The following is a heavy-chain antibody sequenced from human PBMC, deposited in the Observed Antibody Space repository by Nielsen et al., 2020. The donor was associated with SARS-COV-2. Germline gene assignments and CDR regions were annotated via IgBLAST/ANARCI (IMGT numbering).Heavy chain of an antibody. Sequence: GESLKISCAASGFTFSSYAMHWVRQAPGKGLEWVAVISYDGSNKYYADSVKGRFTISRDNSKNTLYLQMNSLRAEDTAVYYCARQIYDFWSGLDYWGQGTLVTVSS. CDR1: GFTFSSYA. CDR3: ARQIYDFWSGLDY. CDR2: ISYDGSNK. D-gene: IGHD3-3*01. J-gene: IGHJ4*02. V-gene: IGHV3-30*04.